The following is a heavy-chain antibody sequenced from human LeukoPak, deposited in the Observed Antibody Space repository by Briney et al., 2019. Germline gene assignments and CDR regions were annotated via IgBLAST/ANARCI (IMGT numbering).Heavy chain of an antibody. CDR1: GGTFSSYA. J-gene: IGHJ4*02. V-gene: IGHV1-69*05. D-gene: IGHD4-23*01. Sequence: SVKVSCKASGGTFSSYAISWVRQAPGQGLEWMGGIIPIFGTANYAQKFQGRVTITTDESTSTAYMELSSLRSEDTAVYYCARDGTHDYGGTKFDYWGQGTLVTVSS. CDR3: ARDGTHDYGGTKFDY. CDR2: IIPIFGTA.